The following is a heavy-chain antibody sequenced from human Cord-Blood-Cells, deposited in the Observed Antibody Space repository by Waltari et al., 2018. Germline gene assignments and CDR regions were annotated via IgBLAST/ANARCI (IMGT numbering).Heavy chain of an antibody. CDR2: IYWDDDK. CDR1: GFSPSTSGVG. J-gene: IGHJ4*02. CDR3: AATCWSSSCLDY. D-gene: IGHD6-13*01. Sequence: QITLKESGPTLVKPTQTLTLTCTFSGFSPSTSGVGVGWIRQPPGKALEWLALIYWDDDKRYSPSLKSRLTITKDTSKNQVVLTMTNMDPVDTATYYCAATCWSSSCLDYWGQGTLVTVSS. V-gene: IGHV2-5*02.